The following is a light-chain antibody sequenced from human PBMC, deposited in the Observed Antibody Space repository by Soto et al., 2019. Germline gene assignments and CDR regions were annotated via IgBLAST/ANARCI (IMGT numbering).Light chain of an antibody. CDR1: SSDVGGHNY. Sequence: QSVLTQPASASGSPGQSFTISCTGTSSDVGGHNYVSWYQQHPGKAPKLLIYEVRVRPSGVSIRFSGSKSANTASLTISGLQAEDEADYYCSSYTTTSTLRVFGGGTKLTVL. CDR3: SSYTTTSTLRV. V-gene: IGLV2-14*01. J-gene: IGLJ3*02. CDR2: EVR.